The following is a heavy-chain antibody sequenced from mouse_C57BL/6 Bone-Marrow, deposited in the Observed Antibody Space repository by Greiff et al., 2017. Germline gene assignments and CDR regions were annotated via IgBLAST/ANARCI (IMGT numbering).Heavy chain of an antibody. D-gene: IGHD2-4*01. CDR2: MHPNGGSP. J-gene: IGHJ4*01. V-gene: IGHV1-64*01. CDR3: ARPYDYDDYTTDY. CDR1: GYTFTNYW. Sequence: QVQLKQPGAELVKPGASVKLSCKASGYTFTNYWMHWVKQRPGQGLEWIGMMHPNGGSPDYNEKFKSEATLSVDKSSRTAYMELSCLTSEHSAVYYCARPYDYDDYTTDYWGQGTSVTVSS.